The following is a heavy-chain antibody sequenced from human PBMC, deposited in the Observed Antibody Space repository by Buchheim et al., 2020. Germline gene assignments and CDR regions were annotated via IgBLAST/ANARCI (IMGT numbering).Heavy chain of an antibody. J-gene: IGHJ5*01. D-gene: IGHD3-22*01. CDR3: AGGFNGYYLAGRYNWFDP. V-gene: IGHV7-4-1*02. Sequence: QVQLVQSGSELKKPGASVKVSCKASGYTFTSYAMNWVRQAPGQGLEWMGWINTNTGNPTYAQGFTGRFVFSLDTSVSTAYLENSSLKAEETGVYYWAGGFNGYYLAGRYNWFDPWGQGTL. CDR1: GYTFTSYA. CDR2: INTNTGNP.